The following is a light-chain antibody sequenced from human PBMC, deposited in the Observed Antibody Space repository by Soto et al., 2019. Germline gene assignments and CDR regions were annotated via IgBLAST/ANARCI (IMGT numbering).Light chain of an antibody. CDR2: DAS. CDR1: QSISSW. Sequence: DIPMTQSPSTLSASVGDRVTITCRASQSISSWLAWYQQKPGKAPKLLIYDASSLESGVPSRFSGSGSGTEFTLTISSLQPDDFATYYCQQYNTLFGTFGQGTKVEIK. CDR3: QQYNTLFGT. V-gene: IGKV1-5*01. J-gene: IGKJ1*01.